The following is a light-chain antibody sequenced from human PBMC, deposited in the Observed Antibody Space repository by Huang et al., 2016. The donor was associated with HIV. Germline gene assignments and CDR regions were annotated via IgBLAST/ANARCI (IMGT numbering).Light chain of an antibody. CDR2: GAS. CDR3: QQYGGSPIT. CDR1: QSVSRNY. Sequence: EIVLTQSPGTLSLSPGERATLSCRASQSVSRNYLAWYQQKPGQAPRLLIYGASSVATGIPDRFSGSGSGTDFTLTISRLGPEDFALYYCQQYGGSPITYGQGTRLEIK. V-gene: IGKV3-20*01. J-gene: IGKJ5*01.